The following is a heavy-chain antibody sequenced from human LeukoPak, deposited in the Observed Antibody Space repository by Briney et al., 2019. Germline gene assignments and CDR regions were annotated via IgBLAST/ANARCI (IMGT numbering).Heavy chain of an antibody. D-gene: IGHD3-22*01. CDR2: MNPNSGNT. V-gene: IGHV1-8*03. CDR1: GYTFTSYD. Sequence: ASVKVSCKASGYTFTSYDINWVRQATGQGLEWMGWMNPNSGNTGYAQKFQGRVTITRNTSISTAYMELSSLRSEDTAVYYCARSSLPMWYYDSSGYLNEYFQHWGQGTLVTVSS. CDR3: ARSSLPMWYYDSSGYLNEYFQH. J-gene: IGHJ1*01.